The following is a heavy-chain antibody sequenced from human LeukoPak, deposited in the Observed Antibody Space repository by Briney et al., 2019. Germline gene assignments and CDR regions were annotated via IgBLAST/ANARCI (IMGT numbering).Heavy chain of an antibody. J-gene: IGHJ4*02. CDR2: LNPSGGST. CDR1: GYTFTLYS. D-gene: IGHD3-22*01. CDR3: AAGHHYDSSGYWGTFDY. Sequence: ASVKVSCKASGYTFTLYSMHWVRLAPGQGLEWMGILNPSGGSTNYAQKFQDRVTITRDMSTTTAYMELSSLRSEDTAVYYCAAGHHYDSSGYWGTFDYWGQGTLVTVSS. V-gene: IGHV1-46*01.